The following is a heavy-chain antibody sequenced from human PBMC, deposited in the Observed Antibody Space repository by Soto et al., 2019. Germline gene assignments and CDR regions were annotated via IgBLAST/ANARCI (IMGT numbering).Heavy chain of an antibody. CDR3: TTERDY. J-gene: IGHJ4*02. CDR1: GLSFSGSA. Sequence: EVQLVESGGGLVQVGGSLKLSCAASGLSFSGSAMHWARQASGKGLEWVGRIRSKPHNYATTYAASVEGRFTISRDDSRNTVYLQMNGLKCDDTAMYYCTTERDYWGRGTLVTVSS. CDR2: IRSKPHNYAT. V-gene: IGHV3-73*02.